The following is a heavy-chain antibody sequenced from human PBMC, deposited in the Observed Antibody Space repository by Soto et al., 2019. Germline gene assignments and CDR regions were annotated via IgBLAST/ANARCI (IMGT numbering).Heavy chain of an antibody. V-gene: IGHV3-30*03. D-gene: IGHD1-26*01. CDR3: AARVPHGTYGAPYFHH. J-gene: IGHJ1*01. CDR1: GFTFSSYG. Sequence: PGGSLRLSCAASGFTFSSYGMHWVRQAPGKGLEWVAFISFDGTDKYSADSVKARFTISRDNSKNTLYLQMNSLRPEDTAVYYCAARVPHGTYGAPYFHHWGQGTLVTVSS. CDR2: ISFDGTDK.